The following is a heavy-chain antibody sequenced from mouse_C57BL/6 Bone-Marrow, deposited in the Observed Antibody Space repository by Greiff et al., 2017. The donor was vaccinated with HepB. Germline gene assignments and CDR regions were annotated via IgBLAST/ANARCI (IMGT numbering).Heavy chain of an antibody. Sequence: DVKLVESGGDLVKPGGSLKLSCAASGFTFSSYGMSWVRQTPDKRLEWVATISSGGSYTYYPDSVKGRFTISRDNAKNTLYLQMSSLKSEDTAMYYCAKTRGDAMDYWGQGTSVTVSS. CDR2: ISSGGSYT. J-gene: IGHJ4*01. D-gene: IGHD3-2*01. V-gene: IGHV5-6*02. CDR1: GFTFSSYG. CDR3: AKTRGDAMDY.